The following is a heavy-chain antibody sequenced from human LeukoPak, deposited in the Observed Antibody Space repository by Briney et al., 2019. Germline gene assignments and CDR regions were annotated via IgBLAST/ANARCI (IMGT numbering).Heavy chain of an antibody. CDR3: TRRFDCSSTSCRFYYYYMDV. CDR1: GFTFSGSA. D-gene: IGHD2-2*01. Sequence: GGSLRLSCAASGFTFSGSAMHWVRQASGKGLEWVGRIRSKASSYATAYAASVKGRFTISRDDSKNTAYLQMNSLKTEDTAVYYCTRRFDCSSTSCRFYYYYMDVWGKGTTVTVSS. J-gene: IGHJ6*03. CDR2: IRSKASSYAT. V-gene: IGHV3-73*01.